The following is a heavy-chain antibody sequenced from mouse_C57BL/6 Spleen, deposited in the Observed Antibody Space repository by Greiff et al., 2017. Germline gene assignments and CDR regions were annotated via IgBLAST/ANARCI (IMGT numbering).Heavy chain of an antibody. J-gene: IGHJ1*03. D-gene: IGHD2-4*01. CDR1: GFSLTSYA. CDR3: ARNPSYYDYADWYFDV. CDR2: IWTGGGT. Sequence: QVQLKQSGPGLVAPSQSLSITCTVSGFSLTSYAISWVRQPPGKGLEWLGVIWTGGGTNYNSALKSRLSISKDNSKSQVFLKMNSLQTDDTARYYCARNPSYYDYADWYFDVWGTGTTVTVSS. V-gene: IGHV2-9-1*01.